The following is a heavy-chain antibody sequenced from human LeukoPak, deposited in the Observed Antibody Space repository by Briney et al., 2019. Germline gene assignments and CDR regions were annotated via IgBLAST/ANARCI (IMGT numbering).Heavy chain of an antibody. J-gene: IGHJ5*02. V-gene: IGHV3-23*01. CDR1: GFFFNNSG. Sequence: GGSLRLSRAAPGFFFNNSGLFWVRQAPGKGLEWVSAISNDGGGTQYADFVEGRFTISRDNSKNTLFLQMSSLRAEDTALYYCAKGSSGYFADLWGQGTPVTVSS. CDR3: AKGSSGYFADL. D-gene: IGHD3-22*01. CDR2: ISNDGGGT.